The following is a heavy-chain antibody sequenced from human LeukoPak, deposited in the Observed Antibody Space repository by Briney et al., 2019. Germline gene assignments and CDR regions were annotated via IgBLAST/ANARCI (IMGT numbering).Heavy chain of an antibody. D-gene: IGHD2-2*01. CDR2: ISSSSSYI. CDR3: ARGPGPAAIAGYFDY. Sequence: GGSLRLSCAASGFTFSSYSMNWVRQAPGKGLEWVSSISSSSSYIYYADSVKGRFTISRDNAKNSLYLQMNSLRAEDTAVYYCARGPGPAAIAGYFDYWGQGTLVTVSS. V-gene: IGHV3-21*01. CDR1: GFTFSSYS. J-gene: IGHJ4*02.